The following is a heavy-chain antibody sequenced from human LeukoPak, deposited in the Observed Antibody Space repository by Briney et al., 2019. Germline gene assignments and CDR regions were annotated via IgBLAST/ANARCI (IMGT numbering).Heavy chain of an antibody. Sequence: PSETLSLTCIVSGYSINNGYYWGWIRQPPGRGLEWIGSIYHSGKTYYNPSLKSRVTISVDTSKTQFSLKLSSVTAADTAVYYCARGGRDYYDSSGYPLDYWGQGTLVTVSS. CDR3: ARGGRDYYDSSGYPLDY. CDR1: GYSINNGYY. V-gene: IGHV4-38-2*02. CDR2: IYHSGKT. J-gene: IGHJ4*02. D-gene: IGHD3-22*01.